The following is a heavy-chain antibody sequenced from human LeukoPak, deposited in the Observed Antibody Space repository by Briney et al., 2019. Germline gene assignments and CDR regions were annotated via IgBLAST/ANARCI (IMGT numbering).Heavy chain of an antibody. J-gene: IGHJ4*02. CDR2: ISTSSTYI. CDR3: ARAKTSGSYLYDY. Sequence: GGSLRLSCAASGFTFSKYSMNWVRQAPGKGLEWVSSISTSSTYIYYADSMKGRLTVSRDNAKKSLYLQMSSLRAEDTAVYYCARAKTSGSYLYDYWGQGTLVTVSS. CDR1: GFTFSKYS. V-gene: IGHV3-21*01. D-gene: IGHD1-26*01.